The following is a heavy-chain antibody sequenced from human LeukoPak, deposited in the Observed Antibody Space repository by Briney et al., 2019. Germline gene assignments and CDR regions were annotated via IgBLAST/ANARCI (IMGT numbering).Heavy chain of an antibody. CDR2: ISPYNGNT. J-gene: IGHJ4*02. CDR1: GYTLTELS. CDR3: ARDGELMGSYFDH. D-gene: IGHD3-10*01. Sequence: ASVKVSCKVSGYTLTELSMHWVRQAPGQGLEWMAWISPYNGNTEYAQNLQGRVTMTIDTSMSTVYMELRSLRSDDTAVYYCARDGELMGSYFDHWGQGTLVTVSS. V-gene: IGHV1-18*01.